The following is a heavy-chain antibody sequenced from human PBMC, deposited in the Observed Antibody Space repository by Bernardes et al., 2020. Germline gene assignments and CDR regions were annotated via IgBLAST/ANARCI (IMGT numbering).Heavy chain of an antibody. D-gene: IGHD1-26*01. V-gene: IGHV1-18*01. Sequence: ASVKVSCKASGYTFTSYGISWVRQAPGQGLEWMGWISAYNGNTNYAQKLQGRVTMTTDTSTSTAYMELRSLRSDDTAVYYCARVFVSLSGSYRYYFDYWGQGTLVTVSS. CDR1: GYTFTSYG. CDR3: ARVFVSLSGSYRYYFDY. J-gene: IGHJ4*02. CDR2: ISAYNGNT.